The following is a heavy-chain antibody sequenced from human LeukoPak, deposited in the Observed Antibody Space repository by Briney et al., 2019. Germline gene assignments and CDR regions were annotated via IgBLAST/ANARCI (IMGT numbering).Heavy chain of an antibody. V-gene: IGHV3-48*03. CDR2: IISSVGTI. CDR3: ARPATLSRSYFEY. CDR1: GFTFSSYE. Sequence: PGGSLRLSCAASGFTFSSYEMNWVRQAPGKGLQWVSYIISSVGTIYYADSVKGRFTISRDNAKNSLYLQMNSLRAEDTAVYYCARPATLSRSYFEYWGQGTLVTVSS. J-gene: IGHJ4*02.